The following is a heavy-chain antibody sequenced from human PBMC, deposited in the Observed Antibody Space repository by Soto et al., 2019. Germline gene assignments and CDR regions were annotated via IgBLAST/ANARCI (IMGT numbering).Heavy chain of an antibody. D-gene: IGHD3-10*01. V-gene: IGHV4-39*01. CDR1: GGSISSSSYY. CDR3: ARQGENYYGAGSYYTFNWFDP. J-gene: IGHJ5*02. Sequence: PSETLSLTCTVSGGSISSSSYYWGWIRQPPGKGLEWIGSIYYGGSTFYNPSLKSRVTISVDRSKNQFSLKLSSVTAADTAVYYCARQGENYYGAGSYYTFNWFDPWGQGTPVTSPQ. CDR2: IYYGGST.